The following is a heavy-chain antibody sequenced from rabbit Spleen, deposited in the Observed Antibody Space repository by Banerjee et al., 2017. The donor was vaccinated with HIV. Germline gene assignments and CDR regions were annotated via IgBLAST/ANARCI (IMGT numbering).Heavy chain of an antibody. D-gene: IGHD4-1*01. CDR3: AGDLAGAIGWNFYL. Sequence: QEQLLESGGGLVKPEGSLKLSCTASGFSFSDRDVMCWVRQAPGKGLQWIACINAYTGKPVYATWAKGRFTISRTSSTSVTLQMTSLTAADTATYFCAGDLAGAIGWNFYLWGQGTLVTVS. V-gene: IGHV1S45*01. CDR2: INAYTGKP. CDR1: GFSFSDRDV. J-gene: IGHJ4*01.